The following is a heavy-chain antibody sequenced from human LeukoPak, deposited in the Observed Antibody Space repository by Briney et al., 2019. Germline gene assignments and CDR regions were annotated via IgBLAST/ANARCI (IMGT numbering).Heavy chain of an antibody. J-gene: IGHJ4*02. D-gene: IGHD3-16*02. CDR2: IGGSGTKT. CDR1: GFTFTKYA. Sequence: GGTLRLSCAASGFTFTKYAMSWVRQAAGKGLEWVSAIGGSGTKTFYAESVKGRFTISRDNSNNILFLQMDSLRAEDTAVYYCAKVIGQVDYWGQGTLVTVSS. V-gene: IGHV3-23*01. CDR3: AKVIGQVDY.